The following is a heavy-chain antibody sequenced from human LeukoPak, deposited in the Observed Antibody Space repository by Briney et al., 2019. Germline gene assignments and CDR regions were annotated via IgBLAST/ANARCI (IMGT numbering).Heavy chain of an antibody. CDR2: ISGSGGST. J-gene: IGHJ4*02. D-gene: IGHD6-13*01. Sequence: GGSLRLSCAASGFTFSSYAMSWVRQAPGKGLEWVPTISGSGGSTYNADSVKGRFTISRDSSKSTVFLLMNSLRADDTAVYYCARGIRAAAGCYYFDYWGQGTLVTVSS. CDR3: ARGIRAAAGCYYFDY. CDR1: GFTFSSYA. V-gene: IGHV3-23*01.